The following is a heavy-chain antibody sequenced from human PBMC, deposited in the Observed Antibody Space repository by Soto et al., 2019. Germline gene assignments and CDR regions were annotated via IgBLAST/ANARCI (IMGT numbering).Heavy chain of an antibody. J-gene: IGHJ4*02. CDR3: ARAKVPGIAVAGPFDY. V-gene: IGHV5-51*01. D-gene: IGHD6-19*01. CDR2: IYPGDSDT. Sequence: GESLKISCKGSGYSFTSYWIGWVRQMPGKGLEWMGIIYPGDSDTRYSPSFQGQVTISADKSISTAYLQWSSLKASDTAMYYCARAKVPGIAVAGPFDYWGQGTLVTVS. CDR1: GYSFTSYW.